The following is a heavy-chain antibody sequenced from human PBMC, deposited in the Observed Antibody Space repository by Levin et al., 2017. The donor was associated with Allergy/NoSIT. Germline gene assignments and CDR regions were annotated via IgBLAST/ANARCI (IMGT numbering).Heavy chain of an antibody. D-gene: IGHD6-6*01. CDR1: GDSIRSAGDY. CDR2: IYYSGST. Sequence: SSETLSLTCAVSGDSIRSAGDYWTWIRQHPGKGLEWIGYIYYSGSTRYNPSLKSRLSMTVDTSNNHFSLKLSSVTAADTAVYYCARERGSTIATRHFDSWGQGSLVTVSS. CDR3: ARERGSTIATRHFDS. V-gene: IGHV4-31*11. J-gene: IGHJ4*02.